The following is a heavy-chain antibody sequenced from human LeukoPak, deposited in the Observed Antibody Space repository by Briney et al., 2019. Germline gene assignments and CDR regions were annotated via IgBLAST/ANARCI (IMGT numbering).Heavy chain of an antibody. D-gene: IGHD3-22*01. CDR3: ARVNDDSSGWSVDY. J-gene: IGHJ4*02. V-gene: IGHV4-59*12. Sequence: SETLSLTCTVSGGSISSYYWSWIRQPPGKGLEWIGSIYYSGSTYYNPSLKSRVTISVDTSKNQFSLKLSSVTAADTAVYYCARVNDDSSGWSVDYWGQGTLVTVSS. CDR2: IYYSGST. CDR1: GGSISSYY.